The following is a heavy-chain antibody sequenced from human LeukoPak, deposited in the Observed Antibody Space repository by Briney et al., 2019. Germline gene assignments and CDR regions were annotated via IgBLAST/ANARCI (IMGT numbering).Heavy chain of an antibody. J-gene: IGHJ4*02. D-gene: IGHD3-22*01. CDR3: ARNYYDSSGYYSLIDY. V-gene: IGHV4-34*01. CDR2: INHSGST. CDR1: GGSFSGYY. Sequence: PSETLSLTCAVYGGSFSGYYWSWIRQPPGKGLEWIGEINHSGSTNYNPSLKSRVTMSVDTSKNQFSLKLSSVTAADTAVYYCARNYYDSSGYYSLIDYWGQGTLVTVSS.